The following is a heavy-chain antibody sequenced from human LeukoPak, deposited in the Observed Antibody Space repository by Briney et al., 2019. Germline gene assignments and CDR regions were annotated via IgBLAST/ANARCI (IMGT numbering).Heavy chain of an antibody. CDR2: IYYSGST. CDR3: ARFQNDGDPRGTFDP. CDR1: GGSIRTGGYY. J-gene: IGHJ5*02. V-gene: IGHV4-31*03. Sequence: PSQTLSLTCTVSGGSIRTGGYYWSWIRQQSGKGLEWIGYIYYSGSTYYNPSLKSRASVSIDTSENQFSLKLSSVTAADTAVYYCARFQNDGDPRGTFDPRGQGTLVTVSS. D-gene: IGHD4-17*01.